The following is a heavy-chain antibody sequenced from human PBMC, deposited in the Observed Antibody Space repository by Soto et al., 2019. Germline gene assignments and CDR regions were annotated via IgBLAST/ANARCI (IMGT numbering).Heavy chain of an antibody. CDR1: GGSFSGYY. D-gene: IGHD6-13*01. CDR2: INHGGSA. CDR3: ARYSSTWSKYLQH. J-gene: IGHJ1*01. V-gene: IGHV4-34*01. Sequence: VQLQQWGAGLLKTSETLSLTCAVYGGSFSGYYWSWIRQTPGKRLEWVGDINHGGSAHYNPSLKGRVTFSLDLSKNQFSLKLNSVIAADTAVYYCARYSSTWSKYLQHWGRGSLVIVSS.